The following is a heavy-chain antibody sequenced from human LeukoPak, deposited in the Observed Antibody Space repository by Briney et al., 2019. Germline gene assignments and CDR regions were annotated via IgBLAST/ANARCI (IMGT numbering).Heavy chain of an antibody. J-gene: IGHJ4*02. D-gene: IGHD6-19*01. CDR1: GGTFSSYA. V-gene: IGHV1-69*13. CDR2: IIPIFGTA. Sequence: ASVKVSPTASGGTFSSYAISGVRQPPGQGLEWMGGIIPIFGTANYAQKFQGRVTITADESTSTAYMELSSLRSEDTAVYYCARVLSGYSSGWHYFDHWGQGTLVTVSS. CDR3: ARVLSGYSSGWHYFDH.